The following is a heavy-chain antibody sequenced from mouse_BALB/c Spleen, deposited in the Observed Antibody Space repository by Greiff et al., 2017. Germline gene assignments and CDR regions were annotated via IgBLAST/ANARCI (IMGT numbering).Heavy chain of an antibody. V-gene: IGHV14-3*02. CDR1: GFNIKDTY. CDR3: ARSLANWAWFAY. J-gene: IGHJ3*01. D-gene: IGHD4-1*01. CDR2: IDPANGNT. Sequence: DVKLQESGAELVKPGASVKLSCTASGFNIKDTYMHWVKQRPEQGLEWIGRIDPANGNTKYDPKFQGKATITADTSSNTAYLQLSSLTSEDTAVYYCARSLANWAWFAYWGQGTLVTVSA.